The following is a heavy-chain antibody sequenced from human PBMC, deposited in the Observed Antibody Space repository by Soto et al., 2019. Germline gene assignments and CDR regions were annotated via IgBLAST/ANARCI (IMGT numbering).Heavy chain of an antibody. CDR1: GGTFNRQA. CDR3: VRVVSSMFEGGEWFDP. V-gene: IGHV1-69*12. J-gene: IGHJ5*02. CDR2: FIPIFGTT. Sequence: QVVQSGAEVKKPGSSVKVSCKASGGTFNRQAFSWVRQAPGQGLEWMGGFIPIFGTTDYSQKFQGRVPSTAEEAPSTAYRELSSLTSDDTAVDYWVRVVSSMFEGGEWFDPWGQGTLVTVSS. D-gene: IGHD3-10*02.